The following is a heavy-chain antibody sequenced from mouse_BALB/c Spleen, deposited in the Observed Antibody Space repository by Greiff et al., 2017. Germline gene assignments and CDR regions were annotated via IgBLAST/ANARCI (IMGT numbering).Heavy chain of an antibody. CDR1: GFTFSSYT. CDR2: ISSGGGNT. CDR3: ARDTTSTDYAMDY. Sequence: EVKVVESGGGLVKPGGSLKLSCAASGFTFSSYTMSWVRQTPEKRLEWVATISSGGGNTYYPDSVKGRFTISRDNAKNNLYLQMSSLRSEDTALYYCARDTTSTDYAMDYWGQGTSVTVS. D-gene: IGHD1-2*01. V-gene: IGHV5-9*03. J-gene: IGHJ4*01.